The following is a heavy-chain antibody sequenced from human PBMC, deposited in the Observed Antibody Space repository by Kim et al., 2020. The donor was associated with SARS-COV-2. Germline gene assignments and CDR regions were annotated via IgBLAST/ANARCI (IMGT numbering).Heavy chain of an antibody. CDR3: ARGGRGNVSIRNWFDP. CDR2: IIPIFGTA. V-gene: IGHV1-69*13. J-gene: IGHJ5*02. CDR1: GGTFSSYA. Sequence: SVKVSCKASGGTFSSYAISWVRQAPGQGLEWMGGIIPIFGTANYAQKFQGRVTITADESTSTAYMELSSLRSEDTAVYYCARGGRGNVSIRNWFDPWGQGTLVTVSS. D-gene: IGHD3-10*01.